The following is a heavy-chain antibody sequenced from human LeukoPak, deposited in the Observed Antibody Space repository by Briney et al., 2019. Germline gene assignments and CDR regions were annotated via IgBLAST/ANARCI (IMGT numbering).Heavy chain of an antibody. Sequence: GASVKVSCKASGYTFTGYYMHWVRQAPGQGLEWMGWINPNSGGTNYAQKFQGRVTMTRDTAISTAYMELSRLRSDDTAVYYCARDGARGGPADDYYYYYYMDVWGKGTTVTVSS. CDR2: INPNSGGT. D-gene: IGHD3-16*01. CDR3: ARDGARGGPADDYYYYYYMDV. CDR1: GYTFTGYY. V-gene: IGHV1-2*02. J-gene: IGHJ6*03.